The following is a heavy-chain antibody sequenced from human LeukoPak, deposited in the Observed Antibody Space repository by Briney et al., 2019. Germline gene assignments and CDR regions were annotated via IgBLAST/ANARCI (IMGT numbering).Heavy chain of an antibody. V-gene: IGHV3-23*01. CDR2: ISGSASST. CDR3: AKDQGRGYGSGSFSSDY. Sequence: GGSLRLSCAASGFTFSSYAMSWVRQAPGKGLEWDSGISGSASSTNYADSVEGRFTISRDNSRNEVYLQMNSLRAEDTAVYYCAKDQGRGYGSGSFSSDYWGQGTLVTVSS. J-gene: IGHJ4*02. D-gene: IGHD3-10*01. CDR1: GFTFSSYA.